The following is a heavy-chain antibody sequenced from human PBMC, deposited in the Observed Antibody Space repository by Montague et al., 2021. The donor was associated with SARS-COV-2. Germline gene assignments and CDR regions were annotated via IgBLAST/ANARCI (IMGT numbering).Heavy chain of an antibody. CDR3: ARDLSTETYGFDH. D-gene: IGHD3-10*01. Sequence: SETLSLTCTVSGGSINGYFWSWIRQPPGKTLEWLGYVYYSGITNYNPSLKSRVDISVDTSKRQLSLRLASVTAADTAVYFCARDLSTETYGFDHWGHGILVTVSS. J-gene: IGHJ4*01. CDR1: GGSINGYF. CDR2: VYYSGIT. V-gene: IGHV4-59*01.